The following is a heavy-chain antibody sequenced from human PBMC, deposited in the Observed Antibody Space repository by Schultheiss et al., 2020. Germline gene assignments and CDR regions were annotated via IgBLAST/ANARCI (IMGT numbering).Heavy chain of an antibody. V-gene: IGHV3-64D*06. CDR3: VKATGGSVYPHFDY. CDR2: ISSNGGST. D-gene: IGHD1-26*01. Sequence: GGSLRLSCAASGFTFSSYAMHWVRQAPGKGLEYVSAISSNGGSTYYADSVKGRFTISRDNSKNTLYLQMSSLRAEDTAVYYCVKATGGSVYPHFDYWGQGTLVTVSS. J-gene: IGHJ4*02. CDR1: GFTFSSYA.